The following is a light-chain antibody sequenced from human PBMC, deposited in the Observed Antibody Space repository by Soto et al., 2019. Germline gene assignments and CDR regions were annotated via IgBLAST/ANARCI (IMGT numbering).Light chain of an antibody. CDR3: QHYGSSPST. J-gene: IGKJ5*01. V-gene: IGKV3-20*01. CDR1: QSVSSNF. Sequence: EIVLTQSPGTLSLSPGERATLSCRASQSVSSNFLAWYQQKPGQAPRLLIYGASRRATGIPDRFSGSGSGTDFTLTISRLESEDVALYYCQHYGSSPSTFGQGTRLEIK. CDR2: GAS.